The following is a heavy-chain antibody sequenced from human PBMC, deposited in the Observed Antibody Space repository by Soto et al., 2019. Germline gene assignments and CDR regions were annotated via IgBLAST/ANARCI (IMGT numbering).Heavy chain of an antibody. J-gene: IGHJ4*02. D-gene: IGHD3-9*01. V-gene: IGHV3-30*18. CDR2: ISYDGRDK. Sequence: QVQMVESGGGVVQPGRYLRLSCAASGFTFSSFGMHWVRQAPGKGLEWVAIISYDGRDKYYADSVKGRFTISRVNSKNTLYLQLDSLRAEDTAVYYCAKDRLLTGYYFDYWGQGTLGTVSS. CDR3: AKDRLLTGYYFDY. CDR1: GFTFSSFG.